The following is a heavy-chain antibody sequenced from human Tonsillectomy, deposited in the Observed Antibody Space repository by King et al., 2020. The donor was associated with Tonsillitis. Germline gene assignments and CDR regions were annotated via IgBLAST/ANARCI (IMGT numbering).Heavy chain of an antibody. CDR3: ARESKNDWGYYAEYFQH. D-gene: IGHD7-27*01. CDR2: ISYDGSTK. V-gene: IGHV3-30*19. J-gene: IGHJ1*01. CDR1: GFTFSSYD. Sequence: VQLVESGGGVVQPGGSLRLSCAASGFTFSSYDLHWVRQAPGKGLEWVAAISYDGSTKFYADSVKGRFTVSRDNSKNTLYMHMNSLRGEDTAIYYSARESKNDWGYYAEYFQHWGQGTLVTVSS.